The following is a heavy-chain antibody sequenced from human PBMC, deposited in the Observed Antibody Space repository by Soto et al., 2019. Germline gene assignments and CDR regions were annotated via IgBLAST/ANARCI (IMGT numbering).Heavy chain of an antibody. CDR1: GSSYRCPA. J-gene: IGHJ5*02. CDR3: AGDPDSHYNDSHASSYP. D-gene: IGHD4-4*01. CDR2: IIPIIGII. V-gene: IGHV1-69*04. Sequence: GSSYRCPAITRVRQAPGQGLEWMGRIIPIIGIINYAQKFQGRVTISADKFTGTAYMELTGLRSDDTAVYYCAGDPDSHYNDSHASSYPWGQGTLVTVSS.